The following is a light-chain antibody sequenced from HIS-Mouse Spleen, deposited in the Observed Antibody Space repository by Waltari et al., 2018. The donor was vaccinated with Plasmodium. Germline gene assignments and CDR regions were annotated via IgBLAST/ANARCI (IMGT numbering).Light chain of an antibody. Sequence: EIVMTQSPATLSVSPGERATLPCRASQSVRRNLAWYQQKPGQAPRLLIYGASTRATGIPARFSGSGSGTEFTLTISSLQSEDFAVYYCQQYNNWSFTFGPGTKVDIK. CDR3: QQYNNWSFT. V-gene: IGKV3-15*01. J-gene: IGKJ3*01. CDR2: GAS. CDR1: QSVRRN.